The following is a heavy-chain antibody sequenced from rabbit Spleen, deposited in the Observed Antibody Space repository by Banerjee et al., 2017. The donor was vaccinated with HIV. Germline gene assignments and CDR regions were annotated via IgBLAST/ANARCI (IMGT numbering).Heavy chain of an antibody. CDR1: GFSFSSNW. CDR3: ARDSSSSFSSYGMDL. V-gene: IGHV1S45*01. D-gene: IGHD1-1*01. CDR2: IDTGSSGFT. J-gene: IGHJ6*01. Sequence: LEESGGGLVKPGGTLTLTCTVSGFSFSSNWICWVRQAPGKGLEWIGCIDTGSSGFTYYATWAKGRFTCSKTSSTTVTLQMTRLTAADTATYFCARDSSSSFSSYGMDLWGQGTLVTVS.